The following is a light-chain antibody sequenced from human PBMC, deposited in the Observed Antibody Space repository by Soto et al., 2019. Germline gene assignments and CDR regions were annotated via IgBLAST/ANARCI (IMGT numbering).Light chain of an antibody. CDR3: QKYNSALWT. Sequence: DIQMTETPSSLSASVGDRVTITCRASQGISNYLAWYQQKPGKVPKLLIYAASTLQSGVPSRFSGSGSGTDFNLTISRLQHEDVATYYCQKYNSALWTFGQGTKMEIK. V-gene: IGKV1-27*01. J-gene: IGKJ1*01. CDR1: QGISNY. CDR2: AAS.